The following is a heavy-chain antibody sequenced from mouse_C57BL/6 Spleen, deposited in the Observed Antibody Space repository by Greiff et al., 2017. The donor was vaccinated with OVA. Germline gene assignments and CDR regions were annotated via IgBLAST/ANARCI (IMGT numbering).Heavy chain of an antibody. V-gene: IGHV1-59*01. CDR1: GYTFTSYW. Sequence: QVQLQQPGAELVRPGTSVKLSCKASGYTFTSYWMHWVKQRPGQGPEWIGVIDPSDSYTNYNQKFKGKATLTVDTSSSTAYMQLSSLTSEDSAVYYCARRLGGYYFDYWGQGTTLTVSS. CDR2: IDPSDSYT. CDR3: ARRLGGYYFDY. J-gene: IGHJ2*01. D-gene: IGHD4-1*01.